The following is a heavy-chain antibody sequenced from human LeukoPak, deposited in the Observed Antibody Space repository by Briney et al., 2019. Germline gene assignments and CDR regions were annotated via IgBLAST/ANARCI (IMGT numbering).Heavy chain of an antibody. J-gene: IGHJ2*01. CDR3: ARAVAAGTLSQYFDL. CDR1: GGTLSGDA. V-gene: IGHV1-69*13. D-gene: IGHD2-15*01. CDR2: IIPIFGTA. Sequence: SVKLSCKASGGTLSGDAISCVRQAPGQRLECIGGIIPIFGTANYAQKFQGRVSMTADECTSTAYMWLSSLRSEDTGVYYCARAVAAGTLSQYFDLCGRGSLVTVSS.